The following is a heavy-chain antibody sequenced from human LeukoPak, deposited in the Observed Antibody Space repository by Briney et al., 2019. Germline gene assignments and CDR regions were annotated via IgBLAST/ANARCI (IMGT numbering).Heavy chain of an antibody. J-gene: IGHJ4*02. Sequence: PSETLSLTCTVSGGSISSHYWSWIRQPPGKGLEWIGYIYYSGSTNYNPSLKSRVTISVETSKNEFSLKLRSVTAADTAVYYCARVTGYRIEDYFDYWGQGTLVTVSS. CDR1: GGSISSHY. V-gene: IGHV4-59*11. D-gene: IGHD6-13*01. CDR2: IYYSGST. CDR3: ARVTGYRIEDYFDY.